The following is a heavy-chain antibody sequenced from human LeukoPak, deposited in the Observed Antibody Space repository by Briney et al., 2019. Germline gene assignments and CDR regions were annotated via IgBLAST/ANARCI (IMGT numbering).Heavy chain of an antibody. CDR3: AREFLSRGLLDILTGYYFDY. CDR2: IIPIFGTA. J-gene: IGHJ4*02. CDR1: GGTFSNYA. Sequence: ASVKVSCKASGGTFSNYAISWVRQAPGQGLEWMGGIIPIFGTANYAQKFRGRVTITADKSTRTAYMELSSLRSEDTAVYYCAREFLSRGLLDILTGYYFDYWGQGTLVTVSS. D-gene: IGHD3-9*01. V-gene: IGHV1-69*06.